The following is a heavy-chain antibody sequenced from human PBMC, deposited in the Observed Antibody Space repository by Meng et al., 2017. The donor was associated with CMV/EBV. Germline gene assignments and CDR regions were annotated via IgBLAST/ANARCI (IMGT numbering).Heavy chain of an antibody. D-gene: IGHD3-16*01. CDR1: GGSVSSGSYY. J-gene: IGHJ3*02. Sequence: GESLKISCTVSGGSVSSGSYYWSWIRQPPGKGLEWVGRIKSKTDGGTTYYAAPVKGRFTISRDDSKNTLYLQMNSLKTEDTAVYDCAKERIIWARVSVDAFDIWGQGTMVTVSS. CDR2: IKSKTDGGTT. CDR3: AKERIIWARVSVDAFDI. V-gene: IGHV3-15*01.